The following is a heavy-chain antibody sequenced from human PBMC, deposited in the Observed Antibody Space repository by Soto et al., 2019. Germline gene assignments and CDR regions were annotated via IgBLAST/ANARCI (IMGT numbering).Heavy chain of an antibody. Sequence: QVQLVQSGAEVKKPGSSVKVSCKASGGTFSSYAISWVRQAPGQGLEWMGGIIPIFGTANYAQKFQGRVTITADESTSTAYRELSSLRSEDTAVYYCAKIEYCGGDCYSAEYFQHWGQGTLVTVSS. CDR1: GGTFSSYA. J-gene: IGHJ1*01. CDR3: AKIEYCGGDCYSAEYFQH. D-gene: IGHD2-21*02. V-gene: IGHV1-69*12. CDR2: IIPIFGTA.